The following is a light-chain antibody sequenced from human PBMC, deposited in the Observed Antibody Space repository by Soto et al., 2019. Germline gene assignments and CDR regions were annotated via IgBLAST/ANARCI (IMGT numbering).Light chain of an antibody. CDR3: QQYGSSPRT. Sequence: EIVLTQSPGTLSVSPGERATLSCRASQSVSSGYLAWYQQKPGQAPRLLIYGASSRATGIPDRFSGSGSGTEFTLTISSLQSEDFAVYYCQQYGSSPRTFGGGTKVDIK. CDR1: QSVSSGY. V-gene: IGKV3-20*01. J-gene: IGKJ4*01. CDR2: GAS.